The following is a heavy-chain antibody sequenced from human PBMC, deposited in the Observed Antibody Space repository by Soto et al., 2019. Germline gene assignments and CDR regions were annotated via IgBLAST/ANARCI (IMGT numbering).Heavy chain of an antibody. CDR1: GYTFTGYY. CDR2: INPNSGGT. Sequence: ASVKVSCKASGYTFTGYYMHWVRQAPGQGLEWMRRINPNSGGTNYAQKIQGWDTMTRDTSISTAYMELSRLRSYDTAVYYCARSPPHYSWSYNTQKKVTKYYYYYGMAVWGQGTTVTVSS. J-gene: IGHJ6*02. D-gene: IGHD1-26*01. V-gene: IGHV1-2*04. CDR3: ARSPPHYSWSYNTQKKVTKYYYYYGMAV.